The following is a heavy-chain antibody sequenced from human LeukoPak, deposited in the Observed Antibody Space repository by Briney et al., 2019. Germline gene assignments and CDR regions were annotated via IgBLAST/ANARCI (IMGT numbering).Heavy chain of an antibody. D-gene: IGHD1-26*01. CDR3: ARVGEGYFDY. J-gene: IGHJ4*02. V-gene: IGHV3-21*01. CDR2: TSSSSTYI. Sequence: GGSLRLSCAASGFTFSSYNMNWVRQAPGKGLEWVSFTSSSSTYIYYADSVKGRFTISRDNAKNSLYLQMNSLRVEDTAVYYCARVGEGYFDYWGQGTLVTVST. CDR1: GFTFSSYN.